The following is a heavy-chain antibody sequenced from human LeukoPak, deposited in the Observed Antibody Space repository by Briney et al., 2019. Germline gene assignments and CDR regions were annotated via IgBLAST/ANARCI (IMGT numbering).Heavy chain of an antibody. V-gene: IGHV3-11*04. CDR2: IGSSGTTR. CDR1: GFTFSDYY. D-gene: IGHD6-6*01. J-gene: IGHJ4*02. Sequence: GGSLRLSCAASGFTFSDYYMTWIRQAPGKGLEWVSYIGSSGTTRYYADSVMGRSTISRDNAKNSLYLQMNSLRAEDTAVYYCARESIAARLDYWGQGTLVTVSS. CDR3: ARESIAARLDY.